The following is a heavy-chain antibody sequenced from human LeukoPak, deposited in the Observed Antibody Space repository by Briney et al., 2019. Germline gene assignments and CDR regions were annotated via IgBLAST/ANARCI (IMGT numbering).Heavy chain of an antibody. CDR3: ARAGAAAGDFDY. V-gene: IGHV3-13*01. CDR1: GFTFSSYD. CDR2: IGTAGDT. J-gene: IGHJ4*02. D-gene: IGHD6-13*01. Sequence: GGSLRLSCAASGFTFSSYDMHWVRHATGKGLEWVSAIGTAGDTYYPGSVKGRFTISRENTKNSLYLQMNSLRAGDTAVYYCARAGAAAGDFDYWGQGTLVTVSS.